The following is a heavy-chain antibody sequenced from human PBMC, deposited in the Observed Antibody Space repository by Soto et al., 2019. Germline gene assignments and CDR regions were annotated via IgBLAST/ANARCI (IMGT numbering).Heavy chain of an antibody. D-gene: IGHD4-17*01. J-gene: IGHJ4*02. V-gene: IGHV4-31*03. CDR3: MRGAIPESTPTVTSYYFDY. CDR2: IYYSGST. Sequence: QVQLQESGPGLVKPSQTLSLTCTVSGGSISSGRYYWSWIRQHPGKGLEWIGYIYYSGSTYHNPSVNIRLSMTVDTSTNQFLLRLSSATAAATAVYYCMRGAIPESTPTVTSYYFDYWGRGTLVTVSS. CDR1: GGSISSGRYY.